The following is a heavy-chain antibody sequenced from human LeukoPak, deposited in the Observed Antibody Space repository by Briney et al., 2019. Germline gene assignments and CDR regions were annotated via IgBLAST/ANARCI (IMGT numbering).Heavy chain of an antibody. J-gene: IGHJ6*03. V-gene: IGHV4-39*01. Sequence: PSETLSLTCTVAGGSLSISNYYWGWLRQPPGRGLEWFGSIYCSGSTYYNPSLKSRVTISVDTSKNQFSLKLSSVTAADTAVYYCARTANYYYYYLDVWGKGTTVTISS. CDR2: IYCSGST. CDR1: GGSLSISNYY. CDR3: ARTANYYYYYLDV.